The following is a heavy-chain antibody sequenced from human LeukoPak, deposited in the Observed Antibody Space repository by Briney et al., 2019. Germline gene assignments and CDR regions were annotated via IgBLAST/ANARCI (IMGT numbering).Heavy chain of an antibody. V-gene: IGHV3-30*02. CDR3: AKSSIMFAAGRLGSIDF. CDR1: GGSISSGGYY. Sequence: LSLTCTVSGGSISSGGYYWSWIRQHPGKGLDWVALIRRDGSHKYYAHSIKGRFTISRDNSKNTLYLQMSSLRAEDTAVYYCAKSSIMFAAGRLGSIDFWGQGTLVTVSS. CDR2: IRRDGSHK. D-gene: IGHD6-25*01. J-gene: IGHJ4*02.